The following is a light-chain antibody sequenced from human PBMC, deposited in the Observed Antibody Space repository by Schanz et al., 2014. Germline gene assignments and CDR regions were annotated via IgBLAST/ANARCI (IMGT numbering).Light chain of an antibody. CDR1: SSDIGGYNF. J-gene: IGLJ3*02. Sequence: QSALTQLPSASGTPGQSVTISCTGTSSDIGGYNFVSWYQQHPGEAPKLMMYEVTKRPSGVPDRFSGSKSGNTASLTVSGLQTDDEADYYCCSFVGSGVFGGGTKLTVL. CDR2: EVT. CDR3: CSFVGSGV. V-gene: IGLV2-8*01.